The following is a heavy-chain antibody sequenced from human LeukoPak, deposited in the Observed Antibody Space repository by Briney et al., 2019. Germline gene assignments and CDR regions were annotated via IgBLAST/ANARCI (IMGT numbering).Heavy chain of an antibody. CDR3: TRDYWDYGDYFSDF. D-gene: IGHD4-17*01. J-gene: IGHJ4*02. CDR1: GFTFSSYW. Sequence: GGSLRLSSAASGFTFSSYWMSWVRQAPGKGLEWVANIRKLGNEKYYVDSVKGRFTISRDNAKNSLYLQMNSLRAEDTAVYYCTRDYWDYGDYFSDFWGPGTQVTVSS. CDR2: IRKLGNEK. V-gene: IGHV3-7*01.